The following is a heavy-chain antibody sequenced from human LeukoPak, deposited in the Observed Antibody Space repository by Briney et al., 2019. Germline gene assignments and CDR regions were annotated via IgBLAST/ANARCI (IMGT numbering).Heavy chain of an antibody. Sequence: PSQTLSLTCTVSGGSISSYHWSWIRQSPGKGLEWMGYIQYSGSTNRNPSLKSRVTISVDTSMNQFSLKLSSVTAADTAVYYCARRAAGGTVDYWGQGTLVTVSS. D-gene: IGHD6-13*01. CDR1: GGSISSYH. J-gene: IGHJ4*02. CDR3: ARRAAGGTVDY. V-gene: IGHV4-59*01. CDR2: IQYSGST.